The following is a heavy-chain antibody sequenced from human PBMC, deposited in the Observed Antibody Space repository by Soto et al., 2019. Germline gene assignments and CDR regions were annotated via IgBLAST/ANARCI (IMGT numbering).Heavy chain of an antibody. J-gene: IGHJ6*02. Sequence: GGSLRLSCAASGFTFSNAWMNWVRQAPGKGLEWVGRIKSKTDGGTTDYAAPVKGRFTISRDDSKNTLYLQMNSLKTEDTAVYYCTTDWGTLSDDEWELLTPARSGGGVGPYGMDVWGQGTTVTVSS. CDR1: GFTFSNAW. D-gene: IGHD1-26*01. V-gene: IGHV3-15*07. CDR2: IKSKTDGGTT. CDR3: TTDWGTLSDDEWELLTPARSGGGVGPYGMDV.